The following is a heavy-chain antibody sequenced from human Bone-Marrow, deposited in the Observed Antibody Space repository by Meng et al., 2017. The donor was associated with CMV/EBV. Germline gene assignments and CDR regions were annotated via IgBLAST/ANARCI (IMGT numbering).Heavy chain of an antibody. V-gene: IGHV4-31*02. Sequence: SGGSISSGGCYWSCIRQHPGKGLAWIGYIYYSGSTYYNPSLKSRVTISVDTSKNQFSLKLSSVTAADTAVYYCARFGTSPQALWFDPWGQGTLVTVSS. CDR1: GGSISSGGCY. J-gene: IGHJ5*02. CDR2: IYYSGST. CDR3: ARFGTSPQALWFDP. D-gene: IGHD2-2*01.